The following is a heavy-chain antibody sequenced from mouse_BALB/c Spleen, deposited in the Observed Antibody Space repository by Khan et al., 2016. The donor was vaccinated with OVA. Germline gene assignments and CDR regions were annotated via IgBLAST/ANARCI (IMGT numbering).Heavy chain of an antibody. J-gene: IGHJ2*01. Sequence: VQLQQSGAELVKSGATVKLSCTASGLNIKDTYMHWLKQWPEQGLEWIGWIDPPNGNTKYDPQFKGKATLTADTSSNTAYMQLSSLNSEDTSICDCARMSRKWGQGTTLTVSS. CDR2: IDPPNGNT. CDR1: GLNIKDTY. CDR3: ARMSRK. V-gene: IGHV14-3*02.